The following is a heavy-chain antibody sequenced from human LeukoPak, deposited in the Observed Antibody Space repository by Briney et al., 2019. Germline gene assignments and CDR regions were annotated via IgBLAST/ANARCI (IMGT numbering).Heavy chain of an antibody. D-gene: IGHD1-20*01. Sequence: GASVKVSCKASGYTFTSYPMNWVRQAPGQGREWMGWINTDTGNPTYAQGFTGRFVFSLDTSVSTAYLQITSLKAEDTAVYYCARAGLTGSKVAFDVWGQGTMVTVSS. CDR2: INTDTGNP. V-gene: IGHV7-4-1*02. CDR3: ARAGLTGSKVAFDV. CDR1: GYTFTSYP. J-gene: IGHJ3*01.